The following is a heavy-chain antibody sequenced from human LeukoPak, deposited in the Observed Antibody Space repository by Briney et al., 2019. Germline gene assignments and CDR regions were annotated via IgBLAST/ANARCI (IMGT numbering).Heavy chain of an antibody. V-gene: IGHV1-8*01. D-gene: IGHD6-13*01. J-gene: IGHJ2*01. CDR2: MNPNSGNT. CDR1: GYTFTRYD. Sequence: ASVKVSCKASGYTFTRYDINWVRQATGQGLEWMGWMNPNSGNTGYAQKFQGRVTMTRNTSISTAYMELSSLRSEDTAVYYCARTYSRYWYFDLWGRGTLVTVSS. CDR3: ARTYSRYWYFDL.